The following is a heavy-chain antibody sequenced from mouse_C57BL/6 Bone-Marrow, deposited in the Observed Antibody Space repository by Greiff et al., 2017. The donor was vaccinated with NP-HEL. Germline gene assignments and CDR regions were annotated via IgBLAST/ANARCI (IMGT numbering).Heavy chain of an antibody. V-gene: IGHV14-2*01. CDR3: APCCYGSSVSYFDV. CDR1: GFNIKDYY. Sequence: VQLQQSGAELVKPGASVKLSCTASGFNIKDYYMNWVKQRTEQGLEWIGRIDPGDGETKYAPKFQGKATIQADPSSNTAYLQLSSLTSEDTAVYYCAPCCYGSSVSYFDVWGTGTSVTVSS. D-gene: IGHD1-1*01. CDR2: IDPGDGET. J-gene: IGHJ1*03.